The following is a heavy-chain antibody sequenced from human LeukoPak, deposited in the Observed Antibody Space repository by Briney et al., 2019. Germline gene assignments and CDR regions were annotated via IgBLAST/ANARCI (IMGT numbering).Heavy chain of an antibody. Sequence: GGSLRLSCAASAFTFSDHYMTWIRQSPGGGLEWVSYISSSGTTINYADSVRGRSTISRDNAKNSLYLQMNSLTAEDTAMYYCAREWTKAFDIWGEGTMVSVSS. J-gene: IGHJ3*02. V-gene: IGHV3-11*01. D-gene: IGHD3/OR15-3a*01. CDR3: AREWTKAFDI. CDR2: ISSSGTTI. CDR1: AFTFSDHY.